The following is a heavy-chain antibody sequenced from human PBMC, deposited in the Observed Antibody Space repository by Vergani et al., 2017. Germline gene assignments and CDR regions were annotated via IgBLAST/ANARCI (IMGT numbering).Heavy chain of an antibody. D-gene: IGHD3-22*01. CDR2: IYYSGST. V-gene: IGHV4-39*01. J-gene: IGHJ4*02. CDR3: ASETSFYDSSGYPADY. CDR1: GGSISSSSYY. Sequence: QLQLQESGPGLVKPSETLSLTCTVSGGSISSSSYYWGWIRQPPWKGLEWIGSIYYSGSTYYNPSLKSRVTISVDTSKNQFSLKLSSVTAADTAVYYCASETSFYDSSGYPADYWGQGTLVTVSS.